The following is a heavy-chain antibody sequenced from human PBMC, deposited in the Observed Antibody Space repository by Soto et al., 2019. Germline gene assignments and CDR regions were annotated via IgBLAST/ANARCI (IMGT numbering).Heavy chain of an antibody. Sequence: EVQLVESGGGLLQPGGSLRLSCVVSEFTFSTYCMSWVRQAPGKGLEWVANIKQDGSEKNYLESVRRRFTISRDNAKMSLNLEMNSLRVEDTAGFYSAGGHGWESDRWCQGTLVTVSA. CDR2: IKQDGSEK. CDR3: AGGHGWESDR. D-gene: IGHD6-19*01. CDR1: EFTFSTYC. J-gene: IGHJ4*02. V-gene: IGHV3-7*05.